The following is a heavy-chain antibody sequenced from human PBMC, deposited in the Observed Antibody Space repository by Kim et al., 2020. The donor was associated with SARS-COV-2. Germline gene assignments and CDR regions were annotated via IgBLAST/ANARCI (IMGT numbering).Heavy chain of an antibody. CDR2: IKQDGSEK. J-gene: IGHJ4*02. CDR3: AKVSIAAAGSDY. CDR1: GFTFSNYW. Sequence: GGSLRLSCAASGFTFSNYWMTWVRQAPGKGLEWVANIKQDGSEKYYVDSVKGRFTISRDNAKNSLYLQMNSLRAEDTAVYYCAKVSIAAAGSDYWGQGTLVTVSS. D-gene: IGHD6-13*01. V-gene: IGHV3-7*03.